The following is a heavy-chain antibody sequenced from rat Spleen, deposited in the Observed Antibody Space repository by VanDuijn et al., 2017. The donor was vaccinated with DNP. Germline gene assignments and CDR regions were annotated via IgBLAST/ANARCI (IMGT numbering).Heavy chain of an antibody. CDR1: VYSITSNY. D-gene: IGHD1-7*01. J-gene: IGHJ2*01. CDR2: ISYNGST. Sequence: EVQLQESGPGLVKPSQSLSLTCSVTVYSITSNYWGWIRKFPGNKMEWIGHISYNGSTNYNPSRRSRMSITRDTSKNHFFLHLNSVTTDDTATYYCARWTRYFDYWGQGVMVTVSS. V-gene: IGHV3-1*01. CDR3: ARWTRYFDY.